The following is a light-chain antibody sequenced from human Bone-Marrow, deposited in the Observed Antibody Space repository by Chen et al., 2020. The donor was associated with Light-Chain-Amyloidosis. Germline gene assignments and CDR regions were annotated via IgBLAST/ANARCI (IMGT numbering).Light chain of an antibody. CDR2: DAS. Sequence: DIQMTQFPSTLSASVGDSVTSTCRASQNIRKWVAWYQQKPGKAPNLLIYDASNLESGVPSRFSGSGSGTEFTLTISSLQPDDFATYYCRQYKACSMYTFGQGTKLEIK. CDR1: QNIRKW. CDR3: RQYKACSMYT. J-gene: IGKJ2*01. V-gene: IGKV1-5*01.